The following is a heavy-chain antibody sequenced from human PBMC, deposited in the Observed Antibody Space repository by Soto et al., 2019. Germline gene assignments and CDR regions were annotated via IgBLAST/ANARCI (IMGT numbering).Heavy chain of an antibody. Sequence: GGSLRLSCAASGFTFSGSAMHWVRQASGKGLEWVGRIRSKANSYATAYAASVKGRFTISRDDSKNTAYLQMNSLKTEDTAVYYCTRRGGYAGWFDPWGQGTLVTVYS. CDR2: IRSKANSYAT. V-gene: IGHV3-73*01. CDR1: GFTFSGSA. D-gene: IGHD2-8*01. J-gene: IGHJ5*02. CDR3: TRRGGYAGWFDP.